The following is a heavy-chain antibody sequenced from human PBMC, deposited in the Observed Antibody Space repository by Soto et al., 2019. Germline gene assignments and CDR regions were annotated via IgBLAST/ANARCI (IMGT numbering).Heavy chain of an antibody. CDR2: IDYSGST. J-gene: IGHJ6*02. D-gene: IGHD4-17*01. V-gene: IGHV4-31*03. CDR1: GGSISSGGYY. Sequence: QVQLQESGPGLVKPSQTLSLTCTVSGGSISSGGYYWSWIRQHPGKGLGWIGYIDYSGSTYYNPSLKSRVTISVDTSKNQFSLKLSSVTAADTAVYYCARDRNGDYGYYYYGMDVWGQGTTVTVSS. CDR3: ARDRNGDYGYYYYGMDV.